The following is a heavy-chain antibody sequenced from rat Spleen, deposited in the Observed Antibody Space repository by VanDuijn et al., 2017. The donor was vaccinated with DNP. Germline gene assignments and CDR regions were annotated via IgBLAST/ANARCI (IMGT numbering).Heavy chain of an antibody. CDR1: GFNFNDYW. Sequence: EVKLVESGGGLVQPGRSLKLSCAASGFNFNDYWMGWVRQAPGKGLERIGEIIKESSKINYSPSSKDKFTISRDNAQNTLYLQMSKLGSEDTAIYYCARGPNYGGYLDYFDYWGQGVMVTVSS. CDR3: ARGPNYGGYLDYFDY. V-gene: IGHV4-2*01. D-gene: IGHD1-11*01. CDR2: IIKESSKI. J-gene: IGHJ2*01.